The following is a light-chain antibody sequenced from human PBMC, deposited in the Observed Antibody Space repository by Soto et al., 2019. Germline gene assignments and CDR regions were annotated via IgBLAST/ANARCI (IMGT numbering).Light chain of an antibody. J-gene: IGKJ1*01. CDR3: QQYGSSPGT. V-gene: IGKV3-20*01. CDR1: QSVSSSY. CDR2: GAS. Sequence: EIVLTQSPGTLSLSPGERATLSCRASQSVSSSYVAWYQQKPGQAPRLLIYGASSRATGIPDRFSGSGSGTDFTLTISRLEPEDFAVYYCQQYGSSPGTLGHGTKVDIK.